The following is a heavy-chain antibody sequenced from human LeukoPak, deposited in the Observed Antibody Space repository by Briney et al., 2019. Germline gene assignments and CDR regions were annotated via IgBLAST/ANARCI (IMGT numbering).Heavy chain of an antibody. CDR3: AREVEWGNKLDY. J-gene: IGHJ4*02. Sequence: GGSLRLSCAASGFTFSSYEMNWVRQAPGKGPEWVSYISSSGSTIYYADSMKGRFTISRDNAKNSLYLQMNSLRAEDTAVYYCAREVEWGNKLDYWGQGTLVTVSS. V-gene: IGHV3-48*03. CDR1: GFTFSSYE. D-gene: IGHD1-26*01. CDR2: ISSSGSTI.